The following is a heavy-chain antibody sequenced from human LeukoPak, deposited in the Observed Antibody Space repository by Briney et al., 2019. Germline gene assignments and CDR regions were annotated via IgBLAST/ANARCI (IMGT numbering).Heavy chain of an antibody. Sequence: GGSLRLSCAASGFTFSSYEMNWVRQAPGKGLEWVSYISSSGSTIYYADSVKGRFTISRDNAKNSLYLQMNSLRAEDTALYYCARGLTIVRGIIINFDYWGQGTLVTVSS. D-gene: IGHD3-10*01. V-gene: IGHV3-48*03. CDR3: ARGLTIVRGIIINFDY. J-gene: IGHJ4*02. CDR1: GFTFSSYE. CDR2: ISSSGSTI.